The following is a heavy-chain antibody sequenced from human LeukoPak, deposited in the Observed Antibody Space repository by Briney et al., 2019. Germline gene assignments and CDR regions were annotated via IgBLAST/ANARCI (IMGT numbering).Heavy chain of an antibody. J-gene: IGHJ4*02. V-gene: IGHV3-23*01. CDR3: AKDWFGELSPFDY. D-gene: IGHD3-10*01. Sequence: GGSLRLSCAASGFTFSSYAMSWVRQAPGKGREWVSAISGSGGSTYSADSVKGRFTISRDNSKNTLYLQMNSLRAEDTAVYYCAKDWFGELSPFDYWGQGTLVTVSS. CDR1: GFTFSSYA. CDR2: ISGSGGST.